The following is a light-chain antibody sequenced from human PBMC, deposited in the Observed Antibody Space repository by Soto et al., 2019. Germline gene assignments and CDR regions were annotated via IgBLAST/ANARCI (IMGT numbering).Light chain of an antibody. Sequence: QSALTQPASVSGSPGQSITISCTGTSSDVGGFNYVSWYQLHPGKAPKLMIYEVTNRPSGISNRFSGSKSGNTASLTISGLQAEDEADYYCSSYTSSAYVVFGRGTKLTVL. CDR2: EVT. CDR3: SSYTSSAYVV. J-gene: IGLJ2*01. V-gene: IGLV2-14*01. CDR1: SSDVGGFNY.